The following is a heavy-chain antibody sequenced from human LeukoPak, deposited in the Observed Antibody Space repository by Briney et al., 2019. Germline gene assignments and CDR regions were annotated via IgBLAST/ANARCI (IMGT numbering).Heavy chain of an antibody. CDR1: GFTFSSYS. CDR3: ARDMDTAMVDYGMDV. Sequence: SGGSLRLSCAASGFTFSSYSMNWVRQAPGKGLEWVSSISSSSSYIYYADSVKGRFTISRDNAKNSLYLQMNSLRAEDTTVYYCARDMDTAMVDYGMDVWGQGTTVTVSS. CDR2: ISSSSSYI. V-gene: IGHV3-21*01. J-gene: IGHJ6*02. D-gene: IGHD5-18*01.